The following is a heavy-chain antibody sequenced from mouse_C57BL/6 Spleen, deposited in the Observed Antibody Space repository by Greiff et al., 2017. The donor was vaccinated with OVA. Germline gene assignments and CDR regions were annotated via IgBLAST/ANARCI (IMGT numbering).Heavy chain of an antibody. V-gene: IGHV5-17*01. CDR3: ARTDSLYAMDY. CDR2: ISSGSSTI. CDR1: GFTFSDYG. Sequence: EVHLVESGGGLVKPGGSLKLSCAASGFTFSDYGMHWVRQAPEKGLEWVAYISSGSSTIYYADTVKGRFTISRDNAKNTLFLQMTSLRSEDTAMYYCARTDSLYAMDYWGQGTSVTVSS. J-gene: IGHJ4*01.